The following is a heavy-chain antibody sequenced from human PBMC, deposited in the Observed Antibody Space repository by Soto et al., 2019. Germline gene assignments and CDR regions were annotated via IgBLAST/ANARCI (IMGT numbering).Heavy chain of an antibody. V-gene: IGHV1-8*01. CDR2: MNPNSGNT. Sequence: GASVKVSCKASGYTFTSYDINWVRQATGQGLEWMGWMNPNSGNTGYAQKFQGRVTMTRNTSISTAYMELSSLRSEDTAVYYCARGRAGEGPVFLDFGGKGKMFPVSS. CDR1: GYTFTSYD. CDR3: ARGRAGEGPVFLDF. D-gene: IGHD1-26*01. J-gene: IGHJ3*01.